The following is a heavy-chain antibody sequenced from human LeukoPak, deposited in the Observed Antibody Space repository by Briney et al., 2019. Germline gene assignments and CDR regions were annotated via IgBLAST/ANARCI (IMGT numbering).Heavy chain of an antibody. CDR2: ISSSGSTI. Sequence: GGSLRLSCAASGFTFSDYYMSWIRQAPGKGLEWVSYISSSGSTIYYADSVKGRFTISRDNAKNSLYLQMNSLRAEDTAVYYCARDLRALNYHDSSGYRSSPWGQRTLVTVSS. CDR1: GFTFSDYY. CDR3: ARDLRALNYHDSSGYRSSP. D-gene: IGHD3-22*01. V-gene: IGHV3-11*04. J-gene: IGHJ5*02.